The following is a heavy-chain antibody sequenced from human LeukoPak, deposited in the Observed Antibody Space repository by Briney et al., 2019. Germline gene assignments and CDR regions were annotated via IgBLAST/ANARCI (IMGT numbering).Heavy chain of an antibody. CDR1: GFTFTIYA. Sequence: GGSLRLSCAASGFTFTIYAMHWVRQAPGKGLEWVSFIRYDGGNEYYADSVKGRFTISRDNSKNTLYLQMNSLRAEDTAVYYCARLGMIQAYSTEDYWGQGTLVTVSS. CDR2: IRYDGGNE. V-gene: IGHV3-30*02. J-gene: IGHJ4*02. D-gene: IGHD6-13*01. CDR3: ARLGMIQAYSTEDY.